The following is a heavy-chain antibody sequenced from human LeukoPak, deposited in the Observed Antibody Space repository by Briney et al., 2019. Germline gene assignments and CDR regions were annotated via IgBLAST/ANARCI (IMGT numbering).Heavy chain of an antibody. V-gene: IGHV4-34*01. CDR2: INHSGST. CDR1: SGSFSGYY. D-gene: IGHD6-13*01. CDR3: ARDVVAAPGTWDY. J-gene: IGHJ4*02. Sequence: PSETLSITCAVYSGSFSGYYWSWIRQPPGKGLEWIGEINHSGSTNYNPSLKSRVTISVDTSKNQFSLKLSSVTAADTAVYYCARDVVAAPGTWDYWGQGTLVTVSS.